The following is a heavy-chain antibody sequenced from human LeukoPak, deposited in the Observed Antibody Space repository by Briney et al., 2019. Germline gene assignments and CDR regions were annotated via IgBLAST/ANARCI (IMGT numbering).Heavy chain of an antibody. D-gene: IGHD2-2*01. CDR2: INHSGST. V-gene: IGHV4-34*01. J-gene: IGHJ4*02. CDR3: ARGRGIVPAARYFDY. CDR1: GGSFSGYY. Sequence: TSETLSLTCAVYGGSFSGYYWSWIRQPPGKGLEWIGEINHSGSTNYNPSLESRVTIAVDTSKNQFSLKLSSVTAADTAVDYCARGRGIVPAARYFDYWGQGTLVTVSS.